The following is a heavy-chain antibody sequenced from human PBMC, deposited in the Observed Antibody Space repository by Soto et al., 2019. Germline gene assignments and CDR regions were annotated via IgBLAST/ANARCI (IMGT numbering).Heavy chain of an antibody. D-gene: IGHD1-26*01. V-gene: IGHV4-28*01. CDR2: IYYSGTT. CDR3: ARREIEGPIDC. CDR1: GYSISSSNW. Sequence: QVQLQESGPGLVKPSDTLSLTCAVSGYSISSSNWWGWIRQPPGKGLEWIGYIYYSGTTYYNPSLKSXXTXSXDTSKNQFSLKLTSVTAVDTAVYYCARREIEGPIDCWGQGTLVTVSS. J-gene: IGHJ4*02.